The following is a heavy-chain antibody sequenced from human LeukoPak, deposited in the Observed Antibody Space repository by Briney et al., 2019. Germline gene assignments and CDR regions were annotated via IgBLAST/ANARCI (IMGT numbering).Heavy chain of an antibody. CDR3: AKMRPSSGWCYDY. D-gene: IGHD6-19*01. CDR1: GFTVTSNS. CDR2: IYSDNT. Sequence: GGSLTLSCTVSGFTVTSNSMSWVRQAPGKGLEWVSFIYSDNTHYSDSVKGQFTISRDNSKNTLYLQMNSLRAEDTAVYYCAKMRPSSGWCYDYWGQGTLVTVSS. J-gene: IGHJ4*02. V-gene: IGHV3-53*01.